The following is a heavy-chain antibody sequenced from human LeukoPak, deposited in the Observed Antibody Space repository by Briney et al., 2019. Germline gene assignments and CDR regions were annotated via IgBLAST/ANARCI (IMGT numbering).Heavy chain of an antibody. V-gene: IGHV4-39*01. D-gene: IGHD5-18*01. CDR1: GASISSNNYY. Sequence: PSETLSLTCTVSGASISSNNYYWGWVRQPPGKGLEWIGNIYSSGNTYYNASLKSRVTIYIDTSKNQFSLKLSSVTAADTAVYYCARHVQLWTLKRNWFDPWGQGTLVTVSS. CDR3: ARHVQLWTLKRNWFDP. J-gene: IGHJ5*02. CDR2: IYSSGNT.